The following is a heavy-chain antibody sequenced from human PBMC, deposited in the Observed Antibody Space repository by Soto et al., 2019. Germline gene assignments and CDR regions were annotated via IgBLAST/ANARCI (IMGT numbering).Heavy chain of an antibody. CDR2: IYYSGST. Sequence: PSETLSLTCTVSGGYISSSSYYWGWIRQPPGKGLEWIGSIYYSGSTYYNPSLKSRVTISVDTSKNQFSLKLSSVTAADTAVYYCARGYCSGGSCYRDYDAFDIWGQGTMVTVSS. J-gene: IGHJ3*02. V-gene: IGHV4-39*01. CDR3: ARGYCSGGSCYRDYDAFDI. D-gene: IGHD2-15*01. CDR1: GGYISSSSYY.